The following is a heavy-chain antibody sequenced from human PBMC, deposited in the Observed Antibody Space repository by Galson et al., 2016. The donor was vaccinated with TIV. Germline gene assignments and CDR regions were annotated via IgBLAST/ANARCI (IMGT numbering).Heavy chain of an antibody. Sequence: FLRLSCAASGFTFGAYAMTWVRQAPGKGLEWVSGVNGGGTTYYADSVKGRFTISRDNSKNTLYLQMNNLRAEDTAVYYCAKDKQWVADCGDYWGQGILVTVSS. CDR2: VNGGGTT. V-gene: IGHV3-23*01. CDR3: AKDKQWVADCGDY. J-gene: IGHJ4*02. D-gene: IGHD2-21*01. CDR1: GFTFGAYA.